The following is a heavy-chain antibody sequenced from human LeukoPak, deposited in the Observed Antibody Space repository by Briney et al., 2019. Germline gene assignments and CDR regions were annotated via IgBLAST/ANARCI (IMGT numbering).Heavy chain of an antibody. CDR2: IYYSGST. D-gene: IGHD3-9*01. CDR1: GGSISSYY. Sequence: SETLSLTCTVSGGSISSYYWGWIRQPPGKGLEWIGSIYYSGSTYYNPSLKSRVTISVDTSKNQFSLKLSSVTAADTAVYYCARGKRGLTGYSNWFDPWGQGTLVTVSS. V-gene: IGHV4-39*07. J-gene: IGHJ5*02. CDR3: ARGKRGLTGYSNWFDP.